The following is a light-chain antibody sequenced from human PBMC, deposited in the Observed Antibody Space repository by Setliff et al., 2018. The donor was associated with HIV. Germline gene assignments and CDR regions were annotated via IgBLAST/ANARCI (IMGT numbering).Light chain of an antibody. J-gene: IGLJ1*01. CDR2: EVI. Sequence: QSALAQPASVSGSPGQSITISCTKTTSDVGDFKYVSWYQLHPGKAPKLLIYEVIYRPSGVSSRFSGSKSGNTASLTISGLQAEDEADYCCSSYATTNTLPFGTGTKVTVL. CDR1: TSDVGDFKY. V-gene: IGLV2-14*01. CDR3: SSYATTNTLP.